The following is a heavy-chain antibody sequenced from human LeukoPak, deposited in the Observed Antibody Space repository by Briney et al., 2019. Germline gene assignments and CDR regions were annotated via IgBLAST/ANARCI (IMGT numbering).Heavy chain of an antibody. D-gene: IGHD3-3*01. Sequence: GGSLRLSCAASGFTFGSYSMHWVRQAPGKGLEWVADISYDGSNKYYADSVKGRFTISRDNSKNALYLQMNSVRAEDTAVYCCAKAGFGYYFDYWGQGTLVSVFS. CDR2: ISYDGSNK. J-gene: IGHJ4*02. CDR3: AKAGFGYYFDY. CDR1: GFTFGSYS. V-gene: IGHV3-30-3*01.